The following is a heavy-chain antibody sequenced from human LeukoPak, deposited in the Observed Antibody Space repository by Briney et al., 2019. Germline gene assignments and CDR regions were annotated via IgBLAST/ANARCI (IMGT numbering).Heavy chain of an antibody. D-gene: IGHD5-12*01. CDR3: ASSKWPDDAFDI. CDR2: IYYSGST. Sequence: SETLSLTCTVSGGSISSSSYYWGWIRQPPGKGLEWIGSIYYSGSTYYNPSLKSRVTISVDTSKNQFSLKLSSVTAADTAVYYCASSKWPDDAFDIWGQGTMVTVSS. V-gene: IGHV4-39*07. J-gene: IGHJ3*02. CDR1: GGSISSSSYY.